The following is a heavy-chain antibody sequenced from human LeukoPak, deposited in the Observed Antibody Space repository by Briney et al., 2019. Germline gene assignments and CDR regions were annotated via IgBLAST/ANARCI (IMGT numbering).Heavy chain of an antibody. V-gene: IGHV3-23*01. J-gene: IGHJ4*02. Sequence: PGGSLRLSCAASGFAFSNYAMAWVRQAPGKEPEWVSVITGGGADTYQIDSVKGRFTISRDNSKNTLYLQMNSLRAEDTAVYFCAKGTLGHCNGASCYRLDYWGQGTLVTVSS. D-gene: IGHD2-15*01. CDR2: ITGGGADT. CDR3: AKGTLGHCNGASCYRLDY. CDR1: GFAFSNYA.